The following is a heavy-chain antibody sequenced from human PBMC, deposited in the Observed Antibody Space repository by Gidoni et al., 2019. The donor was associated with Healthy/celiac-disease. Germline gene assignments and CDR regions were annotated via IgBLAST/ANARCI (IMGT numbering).Heavy chain of an antibody. CDR2: ISWDGCST. J-gene: IGHJ4*02. CDR3: AKDGGLYSSSWPDY. V-gene: IGHV3-43D*04. Sequence: EVQLVESGGVVVQPGGSLRLSCAASGFPFDDYAMHWVRQAPGKGLEWVSLISWDGCSTYYADSVKGRFTISRDNSKNSLYLQMNSLRAEDTALYYCAKDGGLYSSSWPDYWGQGTLVTVSS. D-gene: IGHD6-13*01. CDR1: GFPFDDYA.